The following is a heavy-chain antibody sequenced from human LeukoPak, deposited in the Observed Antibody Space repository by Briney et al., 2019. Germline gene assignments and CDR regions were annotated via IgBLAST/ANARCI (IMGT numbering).Heavy chain of an antibody. Sequence: GGSLRLSCAASGFTFYTYSMNWVRQAPGKGLEWVSSISSSGTYTYYADSVKGRFTISRDNAKNSLYLQVSSLTAEDTALYYCATRIAAAGTSYFDYWGQGTLVTVSS. CDR2: ISSSGTYT. CDR1: GFTFYTYS. V-gene: IGHV3-21*01. CDR3: ATRIAAAGTSYFDY. D-gene: IGHD6-13*01. J-gene: IGHJ4*02.